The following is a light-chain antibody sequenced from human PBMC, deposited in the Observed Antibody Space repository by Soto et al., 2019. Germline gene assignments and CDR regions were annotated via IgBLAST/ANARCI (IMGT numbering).Light chain of an antibody. V-gene: IGKV1-39*01. CDR1: QSISRY. J-gene: IGKJ5*01. Sequence: DIQMTQSPSSLSASVGDRVTITCRASQSISRYLNWYQQKPGQAPNLLIYVASSLQSEVPSRFSGSGSGTDFTLTITSLQPEDFATYYGQQSYGTPITFGQGTRLEIK. CDR2: VAS. CDR3: QQSYGTPIT.